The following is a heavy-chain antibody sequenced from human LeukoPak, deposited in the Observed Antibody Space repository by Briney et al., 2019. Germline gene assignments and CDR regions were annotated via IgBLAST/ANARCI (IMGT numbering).Heavy chain of an antibody. D-gene: IGHD3-22*01. V-gene: IGHV1-24*01. Sequence: ASVKVSCKVSGYTLTELSMHWVRQAPGKGLEWMGGLDPEDGETIYAQKFQGSVTMTEDTSTDTAYMELSSLRSEDTAVYYCATGGDSSGYYYGRNAFDIWGQVTMVTVSS. CDR3: ATGGDSSGYYYGRNAFDI. CDR2: LDPEDGET. J-gene: IGHJ3*02. CDR1: GYTLTELS.